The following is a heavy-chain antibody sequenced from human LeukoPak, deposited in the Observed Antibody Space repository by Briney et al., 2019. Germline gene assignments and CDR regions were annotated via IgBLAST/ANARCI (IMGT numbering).Heavy chain of an antibody. J-gene: IGHJ6*03. CDR1: GGSFSGYY. CDR3: ARVRAWIQLWLPYYYYMDV. D-gene: IGHD5-18*01. Sequence: PSETLSLTCAVYGGSFSGYYWSWTRQPPGKGLEWIGEINHSGSTNYNPSLKSRVTISVDTSKNQFSLKLSSVTAADTAVYYCARVRAWIQLWLPYYYYMDVWGKGTTVTVSS. CDR2: INHSGST. V-gene: IGHV4-34*01.